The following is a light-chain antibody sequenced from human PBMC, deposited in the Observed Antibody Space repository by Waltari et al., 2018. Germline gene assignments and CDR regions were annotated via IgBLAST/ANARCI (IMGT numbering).Light chain of an antibody. CDR2: RAS. CDR1: QGICTS. V-gene: IGKV1D-16*01. Sequence: DIQMTQSPSSLSASVGDRVTITCRASQGICTSLAWYQQKPEKPPESLIYRASSLQSWVPSRFSGSGSGTDFTLTISSLQPEDFATYYCQQYNSYPPTFGGGTKVEIK. CDR3: QQYNSYPPT. J-gene: IGKJ4*01.